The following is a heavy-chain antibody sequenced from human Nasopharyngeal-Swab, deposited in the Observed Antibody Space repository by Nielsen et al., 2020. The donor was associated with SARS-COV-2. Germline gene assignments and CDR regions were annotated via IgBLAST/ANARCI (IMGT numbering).Heavy chain of an antibody. J-gene: IGHJ4*02. CDR3: AREMRGSGHYYKGFDF. CDR1: GFIFSSYD. CDR2: IGTGGDT. V-gene: IGHV3-13*01. D-gene: IGHD3-10*01. Sequence: GESLKISCAASGFIFSSYDFHWVRQVTGGGLEWVSAIGTGGDTYYADSVKGRFIISRENAENSLYLQMNSLRDGDTAVYYCAREMRGSGHYYKGFDFWDQGTLVSVSS.